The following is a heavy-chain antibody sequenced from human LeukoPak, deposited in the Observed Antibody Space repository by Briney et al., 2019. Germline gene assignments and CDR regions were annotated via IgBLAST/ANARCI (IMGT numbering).Heavy chain of an antibody. D-gene: IGHD3-10*01. CDR3: ARLGNYYYYMDV. CDR1: GYSISSGYY. V-gene: IGHV4-38-2*02. CDR2: IYHSGST. Sequence: PSETLSLTCIVSGYSISSGYYWGWIRQPPGKGLEWIGSIYHSGSTYYNPSLKSRVTISVDTSKNQFSLKLSSVTAADTAVYYCARLGNYYYYMDVWGKGTTVTVSS. J-gene: IGHJ6*03.